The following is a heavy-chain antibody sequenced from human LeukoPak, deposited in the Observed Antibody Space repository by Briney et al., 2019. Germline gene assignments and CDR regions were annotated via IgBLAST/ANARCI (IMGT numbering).Heavy chain of an antibody. CDR1: GFTFSSYW. CDR2: IKQDGSEK. CDR3: ATYSTRNAREFQS. V-gene: IGHV3-7*01. D-gene: IGHD4-11*01. Sequence: GGSLRLSCAASGFTFSSYWMSWVRQAPGKGLEWVANIKQDGSEKYYVDSVKGRFTISRDNAKMSLYLQMNSLRVEDTAVYYCATYSTRNAREFQSWGQGTLVTVSS. J-gene: IGHJ1*01.